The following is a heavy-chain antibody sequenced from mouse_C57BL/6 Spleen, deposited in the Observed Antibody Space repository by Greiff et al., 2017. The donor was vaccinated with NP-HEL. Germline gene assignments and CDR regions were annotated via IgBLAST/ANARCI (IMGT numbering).Heavy chain of an antibody. Sequence: VQLQQSGPVLVKPGASVKMSCKASGYTFTDYYMNWVKQSHGKSLEWIGVINPYNGGTSYNQKFKGKATLTVDKSSSTAYMELNSLTSEDSAVYYCARPRTTDYAMDYWGQGTSVTVSS. D-gene: IGHD1-1*01. J-gene: IGHJ4*01. CDR1: GYTFTDYY. CDR2: INPYNGGT. CDR3: ARPRTTDYAMDY. V-gene: IGHV1-19*01.